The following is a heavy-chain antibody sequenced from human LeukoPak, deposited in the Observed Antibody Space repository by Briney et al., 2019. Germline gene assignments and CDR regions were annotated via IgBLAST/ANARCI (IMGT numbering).Heavy chain of an antibody. CDR1: GFTVSSNY. Sequence: GGSLRFSCAASGFTVSSNYMSWVRQAPGKGLEWVSVIYSGGSTYYADSVKGRFTISRDNSKNTLYLQMNSLRAEDTAVYYCARDEYDILTGYPGDYWGQGTLVTVSS. D-gene: IGHD3-9*01. CDR3: ARDEYDILTGYPGDY. CDR2: IYSGGST. J-gene: IGHJ4*02. V-gene: IGHV3-66*01.